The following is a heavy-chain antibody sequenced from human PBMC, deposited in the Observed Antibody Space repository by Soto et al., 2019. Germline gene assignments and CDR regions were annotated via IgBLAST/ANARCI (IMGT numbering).Heavy chain of an antibody. CDR3: ARPISGSSSYYYGMDV. J-gene: IGHJ6*02. Sequence: ESLKRSCKGSGGSVTSYWSSWVRQMTGKGLEWMGRIDPSDSYTNYSPSFQGHVTISADKSISTAYLQWSSLKASDTAMYYCARPISGSSSYYYGMDVWGQGTTVTVSS. D-gene: IGHD6-6*01. CDR1: GGSVTSYW. CDR2: IDPSDSYT. V-gene: IGHV5-10-1*01.